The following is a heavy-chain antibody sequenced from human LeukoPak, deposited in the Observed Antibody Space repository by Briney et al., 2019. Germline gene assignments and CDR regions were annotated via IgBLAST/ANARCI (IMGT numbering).Heavy chain of an antibody. D-gene: IGHD2-2*01. CDR2: ISSSSSTI. Sequence: PGGSLRLSCAASGFTFSRYWMSWVRQAPGKGLEWVSYISSSSSTIYYADSVKGRFTISRDNSKNTLYVQMNSLRAEDTAVYYCANLVASATVDWGQGTLVTVSS. V-gene: IGHV3-48*01. CDR1: GFTFSRYW. J-gene: IGHJ4*02. CDR3: ANLVASATVD.